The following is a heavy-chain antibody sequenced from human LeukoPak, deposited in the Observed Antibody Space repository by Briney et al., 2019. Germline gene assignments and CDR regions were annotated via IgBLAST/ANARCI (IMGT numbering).Heavy chain of an antibody. J-gene: IGHJ3*02. D-gene: IGHD1-26*01. CDR3: ASATNGDDAFDI. Sequence: ASVKVSCKASGGTFSSYAISWVRQAPGQGLEWMGWINPNSGGTNYAQKFQGRVTMTRDTSISTAYMELSRLRSDDTAVYYCASATNGDDAFDIWGQGTMVTVSS. CDR2: INPNSGGT. V-gene: IGHV1-2*02. CDR1: GGTFSSYA.